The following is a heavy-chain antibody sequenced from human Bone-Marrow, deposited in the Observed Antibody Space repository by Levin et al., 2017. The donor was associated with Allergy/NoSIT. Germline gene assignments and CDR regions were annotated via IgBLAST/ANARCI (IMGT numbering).Heavy chain of an antibody. D-gene: IGHD3-9*01. CDR1: DDSISSNRYS. Sequence: PGGSLRLSCTVSDDSISSNRYSWGWIRQSPGRGLEWIGYVSSSGSTNYNPSLKSRVSIFLDMSQRHISLRVNSVTAADTALYFCARLVFFSYYDIVTGRAPYFDYWGPGALVTVSS. J-gene: IGHJ4*02. V-gene: IGHV4-39*02. CDR2: VSSSGST. CDR3: ARLVFFSYYDIVTGRAPYFDY.